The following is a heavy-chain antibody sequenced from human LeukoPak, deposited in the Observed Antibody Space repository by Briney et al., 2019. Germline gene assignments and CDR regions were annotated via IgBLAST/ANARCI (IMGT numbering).Heavy chain of an antibody. CDR2: INPNSGGT. V-gene: IGHV1-2*02. D-gene: IGHD6-6*01. Sequence: ASVKVSCKASGYTFTDYYIHWVRQAPGQGLEWMGWINPNSGGTNYAQKLQGRVTMTTDTSTSTAYMELRSLRSDDTAVYYCARISAAREGGDAFDIWGQGTMVTVSS. J-gene: IGHJ3*02. CDR3: ARISAAREGGDAFDI. CDR1: GYTFTDYY.